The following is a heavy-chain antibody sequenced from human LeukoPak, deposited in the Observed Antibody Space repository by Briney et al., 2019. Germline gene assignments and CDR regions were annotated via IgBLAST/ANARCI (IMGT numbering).Heavy chain of an antibody. CDR2: IYYSGST. D-gene: IGHD4-17*01. J-gene: IGHJ4*02. V-gene: IGHV4-59*01. Sequence: SETLSLTCTVAGGSISSYYWSWIRQPPGEGLQWIGYIYYSGSTNYNPSLKSRVTISVDTSKNQFSLKLSSVTAADTAVYYCARAYGDYRSTFFDYWGQGTLVTVSS. CDR1: GGSISSYY. CDR3: ARAYGDYRSTFFDY.